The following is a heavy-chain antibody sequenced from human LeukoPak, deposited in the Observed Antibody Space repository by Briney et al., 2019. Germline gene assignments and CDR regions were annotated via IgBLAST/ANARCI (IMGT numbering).Heavy chain of an antibody. CDR3: ARMLVNDADSQVSDD. J-gene: IGHJ4*02. CDR2: INDSGNT. Sequence: SETLSLTCTVCGGSFNHCYLMWIRQFPGKGLEWIGEINDSGNTNYNPSLKSRVTLSVDTSKNQFSLRLGSVTAADTAVYYCARMLVNDADSQVSDDWGQGILVTVSS. CDR1: GGSFNHCY. V-gene: IGHV4-34*01. D-gene: IGHD6-13*01.